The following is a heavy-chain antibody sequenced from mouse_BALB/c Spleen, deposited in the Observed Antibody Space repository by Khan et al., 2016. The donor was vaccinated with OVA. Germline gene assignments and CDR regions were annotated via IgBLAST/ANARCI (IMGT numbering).Heavy chain of an antibody. V-gene: IGHV1-7*01. CDR1: GYTFTTYW. CDR2: INPTSGYT. J-gene: IGHJ2*01. CDR3: TRDRMDY. Sequence: QIQLVQSGAERAKPGASVKMSCKASGYTFTTYWMHWVKQRPGQGLEWIGYINPTSGYTDYNEKFKDRATLSADKSSSTAYMQLSSLTSEDSAVYYCTRDRMDYWGQGTTLTVSS.